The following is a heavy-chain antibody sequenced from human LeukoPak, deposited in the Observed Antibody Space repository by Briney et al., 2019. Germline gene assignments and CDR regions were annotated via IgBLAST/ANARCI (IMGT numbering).Heavy chain of an antibody. Sequence: ASVKVSCKASGYTFTSYGISWVRQAPGQGLEWMGWISAYNGNTNYAQKLQGRVTMTTDTSTSTAYMELRSLRSDDTAVYYCARFFDCSSTSCYPQSAFDIWGQGTMVTVSS. CDR2: ISAYNGNT. CDR3: ARFFDCSSTSCYPQSAFDI. V-gene: IGHV1-18*01. J-gene: IGHJ3*02. CDR1: GYTFTSYG. D-gene: IGHD2-2*01.